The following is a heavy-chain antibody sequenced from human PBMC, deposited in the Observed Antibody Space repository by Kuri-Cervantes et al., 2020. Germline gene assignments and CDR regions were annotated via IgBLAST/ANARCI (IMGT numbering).Heavy chain of an antibody. CDR1: GGSISSSNW. CDR2: IYHSGST. D-gene: IGHD3-16*01. V-gene: IGHV4-4*02. J-gene: IGHJ4*02. CDR3: ARYYVGSYYFDY. Sequence: SETLSLTCAVSGGSISSSNWWSWVRQPPGKGLEWIGEIYHSGSTNYNPSLKSRVTISVDTSKNQFSLKLSSVTAADTAVYYCARYYVGSYYFDYWGQGTLVTVSS.